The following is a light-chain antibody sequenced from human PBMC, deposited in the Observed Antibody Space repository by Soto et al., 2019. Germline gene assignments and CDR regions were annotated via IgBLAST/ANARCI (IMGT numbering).Light chain of an antibody. CDR3: SSYTSSSTYV. J-gene: IGLJ1*01. CDR1: SSDVGGYNY. V-gene: IGLV2-14*01. Sequence: QSVLTQPASVSGSPGQSITISCTGTSSDVGGYNYVSWYQQHPGKAPKLMIYEVSNRPSGVSNRFSGSKSGNTASLTISGLQAEDEAEYYCSSYTSSSTYVFGTGTKLTV. CDR2: EVS.